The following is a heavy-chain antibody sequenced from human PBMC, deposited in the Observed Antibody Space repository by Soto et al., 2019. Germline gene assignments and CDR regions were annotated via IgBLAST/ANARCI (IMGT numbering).Heavy chain of an antibody. CDR3: ARHISGSYNYYGMDV. V-gene: IGHV5-10-1*01. D-gene: IGHD1-26*01. CDR2: IDPSDSYT. CDR1: GYSFTSYW. J-gene: IGHJ6*02. Sequence: GESLKISCKGSGYSFTSYWISWVRQMPGKGLEWMGRIDPSDSYTNYSPSFQGHVTISADKSISTAYLQWSSLKASDTAMYYCARHISGSYNYYGMDVWRQGTTVTVSS.